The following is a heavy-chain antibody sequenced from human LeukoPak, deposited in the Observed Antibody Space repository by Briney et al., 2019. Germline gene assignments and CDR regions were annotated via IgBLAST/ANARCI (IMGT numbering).Heavy chain of an antibody. V-gene: IGHV1-2*06. Sequence: ASVKVSCKASGYTFTGYYMHWVRQAPGQGLEWMGRINPNSGGTNYAQKFQGRVTMTRDTSISTAYMELSRLRSDDTAVYYCARGYRSSRGSFDYWGQGTLATVSS. J-gene: IGHJ4*02. CDR3: ARGYRSSRGSFDY. CDR1: GYTFTGYY. CDR2: INPNSGGT. D-gene: IGHD6-6*01.